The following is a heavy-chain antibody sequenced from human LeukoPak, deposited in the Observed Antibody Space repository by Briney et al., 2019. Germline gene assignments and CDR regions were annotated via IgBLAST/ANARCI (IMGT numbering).Heavy chain of an antibody. V-gene: IGHV4-38-2*02. CDR2: THHSGTT. J-gene: IGHJ4*02. CDR1: GYSIRSGYY. CDR3: AREEETTNFYY. D-gene: IGHD1/OR15-1a*01. Sequence: SETLSLTCAVSGYSIRSGYYWGWIRQPPGKGLEWIGITHHSGTTYYNPSLKRRVTISVDTAKNQFSLSLSSVTAADTAVYYCAREEETTNFYYWGQGTLVTVSS.